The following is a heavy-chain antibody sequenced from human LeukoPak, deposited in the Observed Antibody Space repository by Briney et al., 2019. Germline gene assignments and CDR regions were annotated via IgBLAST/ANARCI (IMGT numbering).Heavy chain of an antibody. D-gene: IGHD2-15*01. V-gene: IGHV1-3*01. CDR1: GYTFTSYA. CDR2: INAGNGNT. Sequence: ASVKVSCKASGYTFTSYAMHWVRQAPGQRLEWIGWINAGNGNTKYSQKFQGRVTITRDTSASTAYMELSSLRSEDTAVYYCARELGYCSGGSCYSGFGYWGQGTLVTVSS. J-gene: IGHJ4*02. CDR3: ARELGYCSGGSCYSGFGY.